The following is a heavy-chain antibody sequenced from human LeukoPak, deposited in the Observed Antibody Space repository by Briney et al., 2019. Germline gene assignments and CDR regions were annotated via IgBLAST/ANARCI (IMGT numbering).Heavy chain of an antibody. CDR1: GDSVSTSYY. J-gene: IGHJ4*02. D-gene: IGHD1-1*01. V-gene: IGHV4-38-2*02. CDR3: ARDGPWKSDC. CDR2: TSGST. Sequence: KPSETLSLTCTVSGDSVSTSYYWGWIRQPPGKGLEWIGSTSGSTYYNPSLKSRVTISVDTSRNQFSLKLTSVTAADTAVYYCARDGPWKSDCWGQGTLVTVSS.